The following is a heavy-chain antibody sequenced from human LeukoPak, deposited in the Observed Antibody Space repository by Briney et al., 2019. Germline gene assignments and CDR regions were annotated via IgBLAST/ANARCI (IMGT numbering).Heavy chain of an antibody. D-gene: IGHD2-15*01. V-gene: IGHV3-23*01. J-gene: IGHJ6*03. CDR3: AKGGRWWGNYYYMDV. Sequence: GGSLRLSCAASGFTFSSYAMSWVRQAPGKGLEWVSAISGSGGSTYYADSVKGRFTISRDNSKNTLYLQMNSLRAEDTAVYYCAKGGRWWGNYYYMDVWGKGTTVTVSS. CDR2: ISGSGGST. CDR1: GFTFSSYA.